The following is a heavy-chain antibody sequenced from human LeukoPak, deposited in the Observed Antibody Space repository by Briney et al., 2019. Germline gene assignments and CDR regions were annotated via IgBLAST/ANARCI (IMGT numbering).Heavy chain of an antibody. Sequence: PGGSLRPSCAASGFTFGNFWLHWVRQAPGKGLEWVSRITSDGSNINYADSVQGRFTISRDNAKNTLYLQMNSLRAEDTAVYYCARGGHSSFDYWGQGALVTVSS. CDR2: ITSDGSNI. CDR3: ARGGHSSFDY. D-gene: IGHD3-16*01. CDR1: GFTFGNFW. J-gene: IGHJ4*02. V-gene: IGHV3-74*01.